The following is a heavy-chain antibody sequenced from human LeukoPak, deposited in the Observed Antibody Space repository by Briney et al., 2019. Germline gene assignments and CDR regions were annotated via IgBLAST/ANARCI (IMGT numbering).Heavy chain of an antibody. CDR3: ARDLRQLLWFGEFF. D-gene: IGHD3-10*01. V-gene: IGHV3-23*01. CDR2: ISGSGGST. CDR1: GFTFSTYA. Sequence: QPGGSLRLSCAASGFTFSTYAMSWVRQAPGKGLEWVSAISGSGGSTSSADSVEGRFTISRDNPKNTLYLQMNSLTAEDTAVYYCARDLRQLLWFGEFFWGQGTLVTVSS. J-gene: IGHJ4*02.